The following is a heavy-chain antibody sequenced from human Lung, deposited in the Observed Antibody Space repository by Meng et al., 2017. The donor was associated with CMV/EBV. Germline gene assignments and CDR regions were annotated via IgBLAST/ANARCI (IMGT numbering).Heavy chain of an antibody. CDR3: ARDRGVVVPAAKYYYYGMDV. CDR2: ISSSGSTI. CDR1: GFTLSSYE. J-gene: IGHJ6*02. Sequence: XXASGFTLSSYEMNWVRQAPGKGLEWVSYISSSGSTIYYADSVKGRFTISRDNAKNSLYLQMNSLRAEDTAVYYCARDRGVVVPAAKYYYYGMDVWGQGTTVTVSS. D-gene: IGHD2-2*01. V-gene: IGHV3-48*03.